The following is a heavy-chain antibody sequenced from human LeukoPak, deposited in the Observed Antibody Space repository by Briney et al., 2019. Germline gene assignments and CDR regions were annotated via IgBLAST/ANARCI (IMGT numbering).Heavy chain of an antibody. D-gene: IGHD1-26*01. CDR2: FYYSGST. CDR3: ARHHSGSYYYYYYYMDV. V-gene: IGHV4-59*08. J-gene: IGHJ6*03. CDR1: GGYISSYY. Sequence: PSETLSLTCTVSGGYISSYYWSWIRQPPGKGLEWIGYFYYSGSTNYDPSLKSRVTISVDTSKNQFSLKLTSVTAADTAVYYCARHHSGSYYYYYYYMDVWGKGTTVTISS.